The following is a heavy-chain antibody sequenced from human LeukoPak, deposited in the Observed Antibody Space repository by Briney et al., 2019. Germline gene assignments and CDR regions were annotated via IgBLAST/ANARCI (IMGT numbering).Heavy chain of an antibody. CDR2: ISSSSSYI. CDR3: ARGLGGSYWGYYYYGMDV. Sequence: PGGSLRLSCAASGFTFSSYSMNCVRQAPGKGLEWVSSISSSSSYIYYADSVKGRFTISRDNAKNSLYLQMNSLRAEDTAVYYCARGLGGSYWGYYYYGMDVWGQGTTVTVSS. J-gene: IGHJ6*02. V-gene: IGHV3-21*01. CDR1: GFTFSSYS. D-gene: IGHD1-26*01.